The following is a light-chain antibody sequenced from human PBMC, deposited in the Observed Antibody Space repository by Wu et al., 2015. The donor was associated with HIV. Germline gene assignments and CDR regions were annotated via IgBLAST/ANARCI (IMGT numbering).Light chain of an antibody. V-gene: IGKV3-20*01. CDR1: QIVSGTY. J-gene: IGKJ4*01. CDR2: GAS. Sequence: EIVLTQSPGTLSLSPGERATLSCRASQIVSGTYLAWYQQKPGQAPRLLIYGASSRATGIPDRFSGSGPGTDFTLTISRLEPEDFAVYYCQQYGFSQLTFGGGTKVEIK. CDR3: QQYGFSQLT.